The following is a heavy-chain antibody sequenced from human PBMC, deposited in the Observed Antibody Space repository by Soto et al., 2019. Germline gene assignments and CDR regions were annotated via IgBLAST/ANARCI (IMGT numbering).Heavy chain of an antibody. CDR3: ARRYCISPSCHYYGLDV. CDR1: GGTFSTYT. Sequence: QVQLVQSGAEVKKPGSSVKVSCKASGGTFSTYTISWVRQATGQGLEWMGGIIPMFGTGNYAQKFQGRVTITADESTNTAYMELSSLRSEDTAVYYCARRYCISPSCHYYGLDVWGQGTTVTVSS. J-gene: IGHJ6*02. CDR2: IIPMFGTG. V-gene: IGHV1-69*12. D-gene: IGHD2-2*01.